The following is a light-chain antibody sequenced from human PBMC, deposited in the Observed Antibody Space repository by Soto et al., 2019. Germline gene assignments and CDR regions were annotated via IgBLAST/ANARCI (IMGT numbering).Light chain of an antibody. J-gene: IGLJ1*01. CDR2: DVS. V-gene: IGLV2-14*01. Sequence: QSALTQPASVSGSPGQSITISCTGTNSDVGGYNYVSWYQQHPGKAPKFMIYDVSSRPSGVSDRFSGSKSGNTASLTISGLQAEDEADYYCSSYTTSNTRQIVFVTGTKLTVL. CDR1: NSDVGGYNY. CDR3: SSYTTSNTRQIV.